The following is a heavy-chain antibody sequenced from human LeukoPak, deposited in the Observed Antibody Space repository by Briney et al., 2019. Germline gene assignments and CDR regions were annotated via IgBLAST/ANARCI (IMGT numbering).Heavy chain of an antibody. CDR3: ARTPQYSSSWYGDNWFDP. V-gene: IGHV5-51*01. CDR2: IYPGDSDT. Sequence: GESLKISCKGSGYSFTSYWIGWVRPMPGEGLEWMGIIYPGDSDTRYSPSFQGQVTISADKSISTACLQWSSLKASDTAMYYCARTPQYSSSWYGDNWFDPWGQGTLVTVSS. CDR1: GYSFTSYW. J-gene: IGHJ5*02. D-gene: IGHD6-13*01.